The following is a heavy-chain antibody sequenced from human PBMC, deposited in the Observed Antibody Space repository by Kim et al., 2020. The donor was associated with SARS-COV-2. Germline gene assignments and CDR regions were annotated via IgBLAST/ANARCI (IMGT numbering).Heavy chain of an antibody. CDR3: ARGGRVGAMLPRYYYGMAV. Sequence: SETLSLTCAVYGGSFSGYYWSWIRQPPGKGLEWIGEINHSGSTNYNQSLKSRVTISVDTSKNQLSLKLSTVTAADTAVYYFARGGRVGAMLPRYYYGMAV. D-gene: IGHD3-16*01. CDR1: GGSFSGYY. V-gene: IGHV4-34*01. J-gene: IGHJ6*01. CDR2: INHSGST.